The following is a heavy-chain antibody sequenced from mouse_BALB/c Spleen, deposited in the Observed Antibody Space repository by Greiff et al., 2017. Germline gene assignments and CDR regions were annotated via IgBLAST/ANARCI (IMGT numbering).Heavy chain of an antibody. CDR1: GFNIKDTY. Sequence: DVQLVESGAELVKPGASVKLSCTASGFNIKDTYMHWVKQRPEQGLEWIGRIDPANGNTKYDPKFQGKATITADTSSNTAYLQLSSLTSEDTAVYYCARRGLGRWYFDYWGQGTTLTVSS. V-gene: IGHV14-3*02. D-gene: IGHD4-1*01. J-gene: IGHJ2*01. CDR3: ARRGLGRWYFDY. CDR2: IDPANGNT.